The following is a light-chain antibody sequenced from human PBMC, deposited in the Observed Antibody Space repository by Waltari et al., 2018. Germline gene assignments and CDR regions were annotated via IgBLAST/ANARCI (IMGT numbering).Light chain of an antibody. V-gene: IGLV3-27*01. CDR3: YAAADNNWF. Sequence: YDLTQPFSVSVSPGQTATITCSGDFLAAKYVRWLQQEPGQAPTLILYKDAERPSGIPERFSGSSSGSTVTLTIRGALLEDEADYHCYAAADNNWFFGGGTKLTVL. CDR2: KDA. J-gene: IGLJ2*01. CDR1: FLAAKY.